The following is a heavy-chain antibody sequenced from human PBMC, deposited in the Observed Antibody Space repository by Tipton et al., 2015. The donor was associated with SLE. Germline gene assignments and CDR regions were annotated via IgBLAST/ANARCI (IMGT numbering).Heavy chain of an antibody. V-gene: IGHV4-38-2*01. CDR2: IYHNGDT. CDR3: ARGGGSYYDY. D-gene: IGHD1-26*01. CDR1: GSSISSGYY. Sequence: TLSLTCPVSGSSISSGYYWGCIRQPPGKGLGWIGTIYHNGDTYYKSSLKSRVTISVDTSKNHFPLKLRSVTAADTAVYYCARGGGSYYDYWGQGTLVTVSS. J-gene: IGHJ4*02.